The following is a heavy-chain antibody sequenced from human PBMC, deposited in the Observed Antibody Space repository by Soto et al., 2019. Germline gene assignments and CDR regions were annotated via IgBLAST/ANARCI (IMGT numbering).Heavy chain of an antibody. J-gene: IGHJ4*02. CDR1: GGSISSGGYY. Sequence: SETLSLTCSVPGGSISSGGYYWSWIRQHPGKGLEWIGYINYSGNTYYNPSLKSRVTIPVDTSKNQFSLKLSSVTAADTAVYYCARSTRVEAATGVKYWGQGTLVTVSS. CDR3: ARSTRVEAATGVKY. V-gene: IGHV4-31*03. D-gene: IGHD2-15*01. CDR2: INYSGNT.